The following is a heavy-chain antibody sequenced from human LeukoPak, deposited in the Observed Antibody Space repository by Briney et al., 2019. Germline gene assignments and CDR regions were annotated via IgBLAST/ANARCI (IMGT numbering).Heavy chain of an antibody. J-gene: IGHJ5*02. Sequence: SETLSLTCAVYGGSFSGCYWSWTRQPPGKGLEWIGEINHSGSTNYNPSLKSRVTISEDTSKNQFSLKLSSVTAADTAVYYCARHLRGYCSSTSCYRAWFDPWGQGTLVTVSS. D-gene: IGHD2-2*01. CDR2: INHSGST. V-gene: IGHV4-34*01. CDR3: ARHLRGYCSSTSCYRAWFDP. CDR1: GGSFSGCY.